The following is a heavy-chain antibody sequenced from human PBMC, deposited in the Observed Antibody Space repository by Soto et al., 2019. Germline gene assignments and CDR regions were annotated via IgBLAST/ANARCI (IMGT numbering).Heavy chain of an antibody. J-gene: IGHJ4*02. V-gene: IGHV1-69*12. D-gene: IGHD3-10*01. CDR1: GGTFSNYT. CDR3: AGVQDYGIAPYFDY. Sequence: QVQLVQSGAEVKKPGSSVKVSCKASGGTFSNYTITWVRQAPGHGLEWLGGIIPMFGTANYAQKLQGRVTITADESTSTAYMELSSLRSGDTAVYYCAGVQDYGIAPYFDYWGQGTLVTVSS. CDR2: IIPMFGTA.